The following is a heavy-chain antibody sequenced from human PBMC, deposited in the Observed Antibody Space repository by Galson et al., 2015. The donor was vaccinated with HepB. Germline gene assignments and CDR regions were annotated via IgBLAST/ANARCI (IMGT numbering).Heavy chain of an antibody. CDR3: AREGTSYGDYQTPDAFDI. CDR1: GFTFSSYW. Sequence: SLRLSCAAPGFTFSSYWMICARQAPGKGLEWVGNIKQDGLERYCVDSVKGRFTISRDNAENSLYLQMNSLRAEDTAVYYCAREGTSYGDYQTPDAFDIWGQGTMVTVSS. CDR2: IKQDGLER. D-gene: IGHD4-17*01. J-gene: IGHJ3*02. V-gene: IGHV3-7*01.